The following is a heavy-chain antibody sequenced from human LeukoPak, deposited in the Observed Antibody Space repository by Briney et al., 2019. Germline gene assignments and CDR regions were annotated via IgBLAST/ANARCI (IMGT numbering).Heavy chain of an antibody. D-gene: IGHD3-16*01. CDR1: AGSMRSFC. V-gene: IGHV4-59*01. J-gene: IGHJ6*03. CDR3: ARNQNPWSYRYYSYMDV. Sequence: SETLSLTCTVYAGSMRSFCWTWIRQTSGKGLDWIGDFCSSVTTTYNPSLKSRVTMSLDASKNEFSLKLRSVSAANRAKYYCARNQNPWSYRYYSYMDVWGKGTTVTVSS. CDR2: FCSSVTT.